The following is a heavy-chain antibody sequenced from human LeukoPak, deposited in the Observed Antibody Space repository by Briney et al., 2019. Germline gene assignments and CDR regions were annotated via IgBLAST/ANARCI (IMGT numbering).Heavy chain of an antibody. CDR1: GYTFTGYY. V-gene: IGHV1-2*06. D-gene: IGHD1-26*01. J-gene: IGHJ4*02. CDR3: ARSYRGSYQFDY. Sequence: ASVKVSCKASGYTFTGYYMHWVRQAPGQGLEWMGRINPNSGGTNYAQKFQGRVTMTRDTSISTAYMELSRLRSDDTAVCYCARSYRGSYQFDYWGQGTLVTVSS. CDR2: INPNSGGT.